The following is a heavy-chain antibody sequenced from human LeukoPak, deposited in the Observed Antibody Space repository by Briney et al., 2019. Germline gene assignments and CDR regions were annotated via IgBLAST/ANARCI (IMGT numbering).Heavy chain of an antibody. CDR3: AKETSSSFDY. D-gene: IGHD6-6*01. J-gene: IGHJ4*02. V-gene: IGHV3-23*01. CDR1: GGSISSST. CDR2: ISNSGGST. Sequence: ETLSLTCTVSGGSISSSTNYWGWIRQPPGKGLEWVSGISNSGGSTYYADSVKGRFTISRDNSKNTLYLQMNSLRAEDTAVYYCAKETSSSFDYWGQGTLVTVSS.